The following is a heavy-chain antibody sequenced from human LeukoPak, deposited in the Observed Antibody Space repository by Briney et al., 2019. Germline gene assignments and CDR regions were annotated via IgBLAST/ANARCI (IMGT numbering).Heavy chain of an antibody. J-gene: IGHJ4*02. V-gene: IGHV1-69*04. CDR2: IIPILGIA. CDR1: GGTFSSYA. D-gene: IGHD3-22*01. CDR3: ARGAYNYYDSSGSEVDY. Sequence: SVKVSCKASGGTFSSYAISWVRQAPGQGLEWMGRIIPILGIANYAQKFQGRVTITADKSTSTAYMELSSLRSEDTAVYYCARGAYNYYDSSGSEVDYWGQGTLVTVSS.